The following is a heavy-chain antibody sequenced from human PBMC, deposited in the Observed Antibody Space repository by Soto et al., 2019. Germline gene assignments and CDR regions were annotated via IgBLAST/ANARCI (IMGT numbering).Heavy chain of an antibody. Sequence: QVQLQESGPGLVKPSGTLSLTCAVSGGSISSSNWWTWVRQPPGEGLHWIEEIYHDGSTNSNSSLKSRVPISVDKTKTQFSLNLTSVTAADTAVYYCARVGGPRVALDYWGQGTLVTVSS. J-gene: IGHJ4*02. CDR1: GGSISSSNW. CDR2: IYHDGST. V-gene: IGHV4-4*02. D-gene: IGHD2-15*01. CDR3: ARVGGPRVALDY.